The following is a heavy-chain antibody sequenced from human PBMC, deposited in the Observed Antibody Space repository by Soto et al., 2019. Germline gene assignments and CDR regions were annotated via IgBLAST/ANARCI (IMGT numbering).Heavy chain of an antibody. Sequence: SLTCTFSGGSISSSSYYWGWIRQPPGKGLEWIGSIYYSGSTYYNPSLKSRVTISVDTSKNQFSLKLSSVTATDTAVYYCARARSASGSLYFDYWGQGTLVTVSS. CDR3: ARARSASGSLYFDY. D-gene: IGHD3-10*01. CDR1: GGSISSSSYY. CDR2: IYYSGST. J-gene: IGHJ4*02. V-gene: IGHV4-39*01.